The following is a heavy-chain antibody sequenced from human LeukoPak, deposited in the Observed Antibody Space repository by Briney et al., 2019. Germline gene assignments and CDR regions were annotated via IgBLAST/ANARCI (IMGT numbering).Heavy chain of an antibody. CDR2: MYTSGST. J-gene: IGHJ4*02. CDR1: GGSFSGYY. CDR3: ARDVGSGYYHNFDY. Sequence: SETLSLTCAVYGGSFSGYYWSWIRQPAGKGLEWIGRMYTSGSTNYNPSLKSRVTMSVDTSKNQFSLKLSSVTAADTAVYYCARDVGSGYYHNFDYWGQGTLVTVSS. D-gene: IGHD3-22*01. V-gene: IGHV4-4*07.